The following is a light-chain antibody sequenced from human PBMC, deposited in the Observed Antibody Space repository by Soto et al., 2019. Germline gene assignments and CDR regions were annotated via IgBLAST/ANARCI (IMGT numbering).Light chain of an antibody. CDR2: GAS. Sequence: EIVMTHSPATLSVSPGERATLSFRASENVRTFVDWYQQKPGQAPRLLIHGASNRATGIPDRFSGSGSGTDFTLTISNLEPEDFAVYFCQQYGSSPYTFGQGTKVDIK. CDR1: ENVRTF. CDR3: QQYGSSPYT. V-gene: IGKV3-20*01. J-gene: IGKJ2*01.